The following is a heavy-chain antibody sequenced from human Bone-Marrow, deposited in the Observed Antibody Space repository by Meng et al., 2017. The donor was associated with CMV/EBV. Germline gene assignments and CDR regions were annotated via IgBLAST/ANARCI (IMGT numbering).Heavy chain of an antibody. Sequence: GGSLRLSCAASGFTFNKYAMSWVRQAPGKGLEWVSGITGSGGSAFYADSVKGRFTISRDNSRNMVYLQMNRLRAEDTAVYYCAKDLATCSSGTCYAYYYENGMDVWGQGTTVTVSS. D-gene: IGHD2-15*01. J-gene: IGHJ6*02. V-gene: IGHV3-23*01. CDR2: ITGSGGSA. CDR3: AKDLATCSSGTCYAYYYENGMDV. CDR1: GFTFNKYA.